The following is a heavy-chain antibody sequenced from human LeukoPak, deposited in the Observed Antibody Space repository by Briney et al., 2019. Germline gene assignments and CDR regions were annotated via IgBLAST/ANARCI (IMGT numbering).Heavy chain of an antibody. D-gene: IGHD6-19*01. Sequence: GGSLRLSRAASGFTFSNAWMSWVRQAPGRGLEWVGRIKSRTDGGTTDYAAPVKGRFTISRDDSKNTLYLQMNSLKTEDTAVYYCTTPYSSGRYYFDHWGQGTLVTVSS. J-gene: IGHJ4*02. CDR3: TTPYSSGRYYFDH. V-gene: IGHV3-15*01. CDR1: GFTFSNAW. CDR2: IKSRTDGGTT.